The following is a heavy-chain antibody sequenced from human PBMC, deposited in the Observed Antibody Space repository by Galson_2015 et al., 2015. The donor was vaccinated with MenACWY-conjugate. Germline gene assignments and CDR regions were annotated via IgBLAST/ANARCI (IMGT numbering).Heavy chain of an antibody. Sequence: PALVKPTQTLTLPCTFSGFSLSTRGVCVNWIRQPPGKALEWLARIGWDGDKYYSASLKTRLTISKDTSKNQVVLIMTNMDPVDTATYYCAQISSSYCRGGDYWGQGTLVTVSS. CDR2: IGWDGDK. J-gene: IGHJ4*02. D-gene: IGHD2-15*01. CDR1: GFSLSTRGVC. CDR3: AQISSSYCRGGDY. V-gene: IGHV2-70*11.